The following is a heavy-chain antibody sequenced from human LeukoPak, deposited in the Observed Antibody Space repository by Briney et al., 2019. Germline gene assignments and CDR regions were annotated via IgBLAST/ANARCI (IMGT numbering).Heavy chain of an antibody. D-gene: IGHD6-13*01. CDR2: IYHSGST. CDR3: ARDLRGIAAAGTGEYFDY. Sequence: PSETLSLTCAVYGGSFSGYYWSWIRQPPGKGLEWIGYIYHSGSTYYNPSLKSRVTISVDRSKNQFSLKLSSVTAADTAVYYCARDLRGIAAAGTGEYFDYWGQGTLVTVSS. J-gene: IGHJ4*02. CDR1: GGSFSGYY. V-gene: IGHV4-34*01.